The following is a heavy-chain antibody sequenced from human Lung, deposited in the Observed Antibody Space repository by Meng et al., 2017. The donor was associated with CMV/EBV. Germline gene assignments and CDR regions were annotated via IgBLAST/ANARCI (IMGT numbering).Heavy chain of an antibody. CDR2: IIPIFGIA. J-gene: IGHJ4*02. Sequence: HVQLWQSGAEVKKPGASVKVSCKAHGDTFGSYTCSWVRRAPGQGLEWMGRIIPIFGIANYAQKFQGRVTITADKSTSTAYMELSSLRSEDTAVYYCASSIFGVVIISPLGYWGQGTLVTVSS. CDR1: GDTFGSYT. D-gene: IGHD3-3*01. V-gene: IGHV1-69*02. CDR3: ASSIFGVVIISPLGY.